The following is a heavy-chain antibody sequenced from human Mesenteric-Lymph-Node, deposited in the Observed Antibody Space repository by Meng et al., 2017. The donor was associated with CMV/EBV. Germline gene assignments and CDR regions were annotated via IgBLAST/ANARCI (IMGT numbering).Heavy chain of an antibody. D-gene: IGHD3-22*01. J-gene: IGHJ3*01. CDR1: GFTFSGYG. Sequence: GGSLRLSCAVSGFTFSGYGMHWVRRAPGKGLEWVAFIRYDGSDTYYGDSVKGRFTSSRDNFNNTLYLQMDSLRSDDTAIYYCARGKRFDSSGYYPRDAFDVWGQGAVVTVSS. CDR2: IRYDGSDT. CDR3: ARGKRFDSSGYYPRDAFDV. V-gene: IGHV3-30*02.